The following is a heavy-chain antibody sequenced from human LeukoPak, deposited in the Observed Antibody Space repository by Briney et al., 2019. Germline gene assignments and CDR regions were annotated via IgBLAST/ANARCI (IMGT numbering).Heavy chain of an antibody. CDR3: AREGGGYYDSSGP. CDR2: IYHSGST. J-gene: IGHJ5*02. CDR1: GYSISSGYY. V-gene: IGHV4-38-2*02. Sequence: SETLSLTCTVSGYSISSGYYWGWIRQPPGKGLEWIGSIYHSGSTYYNPSLKSRVTISVDTSKSQFSLKLSSVTAADTAVYYCAREGGGYYDSSGPWGQGTLVTVSS. D-gene: IGHD3-22*01.